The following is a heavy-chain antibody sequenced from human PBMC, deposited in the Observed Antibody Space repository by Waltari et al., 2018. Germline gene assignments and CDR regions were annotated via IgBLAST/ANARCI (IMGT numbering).Heavy chain of an antibody. CDR3: ARAGVWSYGAIDF. CDR2: IISSGSTI. Sequence: QVQLVESGGGLVKPGGSLRLSCAASGFTFSDYYMSWIRQDPGKGLECVYYIISSGSTIYDADSVKGRCTLPSDNAKNSLYLQMNSLRAEDAAVYYCARAGVWSYGAIDFWGQGTLVTVTS. D-gene: IGHD5-18*01. V-gene: IGHV3-11*04. CDR1: GFTFSDYY. J-gene: IGHJ4*02.